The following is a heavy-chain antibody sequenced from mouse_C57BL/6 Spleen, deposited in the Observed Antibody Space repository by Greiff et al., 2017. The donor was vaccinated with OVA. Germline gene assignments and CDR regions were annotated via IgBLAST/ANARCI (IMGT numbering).Heavy chain of an antibody. CDR1: GYSFTGYY. V-gene: IGHV1-42*01. J-gene: IGHJ1*03. D-gene: IGHD1-1*01. Sequence: EVQLQQSGPELVKPGASVKISCKASGYSFTGYYMNWVKQSPEKSLEWIGEINPSTGGTTYNQKFKAKATLTVDKSSSTAYMQLKSLTSEDSAVYYCARRVNYYGSSPYWYFDVWGTGTTVTVSS. CDR3: ARRVNYYGSSPYWYFDV. CDR2: INPSTGGT.